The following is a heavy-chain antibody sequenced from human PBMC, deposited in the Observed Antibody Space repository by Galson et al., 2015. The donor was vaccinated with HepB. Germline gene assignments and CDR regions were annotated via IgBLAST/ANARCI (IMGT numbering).Heavy chain of an antibody. CDR2: IYYSGST. J-gene: IGHJ3*02. D-gene: IGHD3-22*01. V-gene: IGHV4-59*08. CDR1: GGSISSYY. CDR3: ARGRRRYYDSSGYTTDTNDAFDI. Sequence: QVQLQESGPGLVKPSETLSLTSTVSGGSISSYYWSWIRQPPGKGLEWIGYIYYSGSTNYNPSLKSRVTISVDTSKNQFSLKLSSVTAADTAVYYCARGRRRYYDSSGYTTDTNDAFDIWGQGTMVTVSS.